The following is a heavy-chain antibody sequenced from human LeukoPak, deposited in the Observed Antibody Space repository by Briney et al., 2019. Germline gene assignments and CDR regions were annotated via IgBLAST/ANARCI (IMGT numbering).Heavy chain of an antibody. Sequence: GGSLRLSCAASGFTFSSYGMHWVRQAPGKGLEWVADIWYDGSNKYYADSVKGRFTISRDNSKNTLYLQMNSLRAEDTAVYYCARDLLKDYYYMDVWGKGTTVTVSS. CDR2: IWYDGSNK. V-gene: IGHV3-33*01. J-gene: IGHJ6*03. CDR1: GFTFSSYG. CDR3: ARDLLKDYYYMDV.